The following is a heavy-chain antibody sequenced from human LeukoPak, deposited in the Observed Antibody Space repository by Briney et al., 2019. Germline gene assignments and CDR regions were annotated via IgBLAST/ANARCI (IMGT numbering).Heavy chain of an antibody. V-gene: IGHV4-34*01. Sequence: PSETLSLTCAVYGGSFSGYYWSWIRQPPGKGLEWIGEINHSGSTNYNPSLKSRVTISVDTSKNQFSLTLPSMPAADTAVYYWAKVPHYYFGYGYFDPWGQGTLVTVSS. D-gene: IGHD3-10*01. CDR1: GGSFSGYY. J-gene: IGHJ4*02. CDR2: INHSGST. CDR3: AKVPHYYFGYGYFDP.